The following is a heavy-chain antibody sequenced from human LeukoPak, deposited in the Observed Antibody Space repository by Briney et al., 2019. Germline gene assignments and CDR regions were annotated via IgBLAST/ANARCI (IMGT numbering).Heavy chain of an antibody. CDR1: GGSFSGYY. CDR3: ARWGGYYYDSSGYDYFDY. D-gene: IGHD3-22*01. Sequence: PSETLSLTCAVYGGSFSGYYWSWIRQPPGKGLEWIGEINHSGSTNYNPSLKSRVTISVDTSKNQFSLKLSSVTAADTAVYYCARWGGYYYDSSGYDYFDYWGQGTLVTVSS. V-gene: IGHV4-34*01. J-gene: IGHJ4*02. CDR2: INHSGST.